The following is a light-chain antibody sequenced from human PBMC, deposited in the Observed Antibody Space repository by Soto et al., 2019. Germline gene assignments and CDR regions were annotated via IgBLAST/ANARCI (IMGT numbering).Light chain of an antibody. V-gene: IGKV1-5*01. CDR2: DAS. J-gene: IGKJ1*01. CDR1: QSASSS. Sequence: TPSPGTLSLSPGERATLSCRASQSASSSYLAWFQQKPGKAPKLLIYDASSLQSGVPSRFSGSGSGTEFGLTSSSLQPDDFATYYCQQYNTYSWTFGPGTKVEIK. CDR3: QQYNTYSWT.